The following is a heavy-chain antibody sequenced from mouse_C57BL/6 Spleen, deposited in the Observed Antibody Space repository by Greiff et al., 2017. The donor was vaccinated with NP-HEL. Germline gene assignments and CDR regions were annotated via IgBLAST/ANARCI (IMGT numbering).Heavy chain of an antibody. CDR1: GFTFSSYA. CDR2: ISSGGDYI. CDR3: TRDDYDGRYYFDY. V-gene: IGHV5-9-1*02. J-gene: IGHJ2*01. Sequence: EVKVVESGEGLVKPGGSLKLSCAASGFTFSSYAMSWVRQTPEKRLEWVAYISSGGDYIYYADTVKGRFTISRDNARNTLYLQMSSLKSEDTAMYYCTRDDYDGRYYFDYWGQDTTLTVSS. D-gene: IGHD2-4*01.